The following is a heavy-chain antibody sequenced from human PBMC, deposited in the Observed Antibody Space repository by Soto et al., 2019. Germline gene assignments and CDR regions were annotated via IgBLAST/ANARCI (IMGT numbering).Heavy chain of an antibody. Sequence: QVQLQESGPGLVKPSQTLSLTCTVSGGSISSGGYYWSWIRQHPGKGLEWIGYIDYSGSTYYNPSVKSRVTISVDTSKNQFSLKLSSVTAADTAVYYCARGSPIVVPTNWGQGTLVTVSS. J-gene: IGHJ4*02. D-gene: IGHD2-2*01. CDR3: ARGSPIVVPTN. CDR1: GGSISSGGYY. CDR2: IDYSGST. V-gene: IGHV4-31*03.